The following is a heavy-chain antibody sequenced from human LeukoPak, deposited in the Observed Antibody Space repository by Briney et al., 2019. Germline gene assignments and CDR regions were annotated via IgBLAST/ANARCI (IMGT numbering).Heavy chain of an antibody. D-gene: IGHD3-22*01. CDR3: ATPGAHYYDSSGYRLYYFDY. CDR2: INPNSGGT. CDR1: GYTFTGYY. J-gene: IGHJ4*02. V-gene: IGHV1-2*02. Sequence: ASVKVSCKASGYTFTGYYMHRVRQAPGQGLEWMGWINPNSGGTNYAQKFQGRVTMTRDTSISTAYMELSRLRSDDTAVYYCATPGAHYYDSSGYRLYYFDYWDQGTLVTVSS.